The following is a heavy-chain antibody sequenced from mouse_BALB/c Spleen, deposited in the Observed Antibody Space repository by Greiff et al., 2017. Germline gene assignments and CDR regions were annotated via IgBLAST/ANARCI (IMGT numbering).Heavy chain of an antibody. CDR1: GFSLTSYG. CDR2: IWAGGST. Sequence: QVQLKESGPGLVAPSQSLSITCTVSGFSLTSYGVHWVRQPPGKGLEWLGVIWAGGSTNYNSALKSRLSISKDNSKSQVFLKMNSLQTDDTAMYYCARNLNWERAMDYWGQGTSVTVSS. CDR3: ARNLNWERAMDY. V-gene: IGHV2-9*02. D-gene: IGHD4-1*02. J-gene: IGHJ4*01.